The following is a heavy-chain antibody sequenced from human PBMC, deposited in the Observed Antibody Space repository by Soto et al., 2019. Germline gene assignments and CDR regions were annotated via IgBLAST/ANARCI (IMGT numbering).Heavy chain of an antibody. CDR1: GYSISSGYY. CDR3: ARGRGGYYYYALAV. V-gene: IGHV4-38-2*01. D-gene: IGHD3-10*01. J-gene: IGHJ6*02. CDR2: IYQSGST. Sequence: SETLSLTCAVSGYSISSGYYWGWIRQPPGKGLEWIGSIYQSGSTYYNPSLKSRVTISVDTSKNQFSLKLSSVTAADTAMYYCARGRGGYYYYALAVWGQGTTVTVSS.